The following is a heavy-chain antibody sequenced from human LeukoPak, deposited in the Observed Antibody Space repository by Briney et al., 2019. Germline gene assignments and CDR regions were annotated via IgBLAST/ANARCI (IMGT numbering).Heavy chain of an antibody. CDR2: IYYTGTI. J-gene: IGHJ3*02. CDR3: ARRRLRSCNGDSCSGGAFDI. Sequence: SETLSLTCIVSGGSISSSDYYWSWIRQPPGKGLEWVGYIYYTGTIYYNPSLKSRVTISVDTSKNQFSLKLNSVTAADTAVCYCARRRLRSCNGDSCSGGAFDIWGQGTMVTVSS. CDR1: GGSISSSDYY. V-gene: IGHV4-30-4*08. D-gene: IGHD2-15*01.